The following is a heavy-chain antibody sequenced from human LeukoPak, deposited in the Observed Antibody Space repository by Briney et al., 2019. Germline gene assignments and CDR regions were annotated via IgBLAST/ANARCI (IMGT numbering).Heavy chain of an antibody. D-gene: IGHD3-22*01. Sequence: GRSLRLSCAASGFTFSSYGMHWVRQAPGKGLEWVAVISYDGSNKYYADSVKGRFTISRDNSKNTLYLQMNSLRAEDTAVYYCARGGGDSSGYWNYWGQGTLVTVSS. CDR3: ARGGGDSSGYWNY. J-gene: IGHJ4*02. CDR1: GFTFSSYG. V-gene: IGHV3-30*03. CDR2: ISYDGSNK.